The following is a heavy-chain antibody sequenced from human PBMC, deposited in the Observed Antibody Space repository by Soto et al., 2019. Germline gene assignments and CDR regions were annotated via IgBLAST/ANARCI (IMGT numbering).Heavy chain of an antibody. CDR3: ARAWLQLYYYGMDV. V-gene: IGHV4-30-4*01. D-gene: IGHD5-12*01. CDR1: GGSISSGDYS. J-gene: IGHJ6*02. Sequence: QVQLQESGPGLVKPSQTLSLTCTVSGGSISSGDYSWGWIRQPPGKGLEWIGYIYYSGSTYYNPSLKSRVTISVDTSKNQFSLKLSSVTAADTAVYYCARAWLQLYYYGMDVWGQGTTVTVSS. CDR2: IYYSGST.